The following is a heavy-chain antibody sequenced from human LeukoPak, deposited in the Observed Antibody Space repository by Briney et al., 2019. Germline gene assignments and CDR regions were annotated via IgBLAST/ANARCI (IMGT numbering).Heavy chain of an antibody. J-gene: IGHJ2*01. Sequence: SETLSLTCAVSGGSISSGGYSRSWIRQPPGKGLEWIGYIYHSGSTYYNPSLKSRVTISVDRSKNQFSLKLSSVTAADTAVYYCAGFLGYCSGGSCTSQYFDLWGRGTLVTVSS. CDR1: GGSISSGGYS. CDR3: AGFLGYCSGGSCTSQYFDL. V-gene: IGHV4-30-2*01. CDR2: IYHSGST. D-gene: IGHD2-15*01.